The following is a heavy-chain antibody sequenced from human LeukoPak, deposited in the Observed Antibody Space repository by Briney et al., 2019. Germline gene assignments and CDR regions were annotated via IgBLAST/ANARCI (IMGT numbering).Heavy chain of an antibody. D-gene: IGHD6-25*01. Sequence: PSETLSLTCTVSGGSISSHYWSWIRQPPGKGLEWIGYIHYSGSTNYNPSLKSRVTISVDTSKNQFSLKLSSVTAADTAVYYCAGERAAYYYMDVWGKGTTVTVSS. J-gene: IGHJ6*03. CDR2: IHYSGST. V-gene: IGHV4-59*11. CDR3: AGERAAYYYMDV. CDR1: GGSISSHY.